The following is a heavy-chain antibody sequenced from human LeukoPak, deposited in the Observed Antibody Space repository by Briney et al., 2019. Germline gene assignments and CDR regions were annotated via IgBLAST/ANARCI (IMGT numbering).Heavy chain of an antibody. CDR1: GYTFTTYG. J-gene: IGHJ6*02. CDR3: ARDVYYYDSNGPYYTYYYGMDV. D-gene: IGHD3-22*01. V-gene: IGHV1-18*01. CDR2: ISAYNGNT. Sequence: ASVKVSCKASGYTFTTYGISWVRQAPGQGLEWMGWISAYNGNTNYAQKLQGRVTMTTGTSTSTAYMELRSLRSDDTAVYYCARDVYYYDSNGPYYTYYYGMDVWGQGTTVTVSS.